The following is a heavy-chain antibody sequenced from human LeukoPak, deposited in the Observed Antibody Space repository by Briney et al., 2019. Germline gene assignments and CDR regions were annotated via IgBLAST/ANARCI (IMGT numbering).Heavy chain of an antibody. J-gene: IGHJ3*02. CDR2: IYHSGST. D-gene: IGHD2-2*01. Sequence: SETLSLTCTVSGGSISSGGYYWSWIRQRPGKGLEWIGYIYHSGSTYYNPSLKSRVTISVDRSKNQFSLKLSSVTAADTAVYYCARGYCSSTSCYSGDHDAFDIWGQGTMVTVSS. CDR1: GGSISSGGYY. CDR3: ARGYCSSTSCYSGDHDAFDI. V-gene: IGHV4-30-2*01.